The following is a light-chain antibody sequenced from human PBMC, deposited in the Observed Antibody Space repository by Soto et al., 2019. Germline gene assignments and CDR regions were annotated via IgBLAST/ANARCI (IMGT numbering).Light chain of an antibody. CDR2: GNS. CDR1: SSNIGAGFD. CDR3: CSYVGATTYV. V-gene: IGLV1-40*01. Sequence: QSVLTQPPSVSGAPGQRVTISCTGSSSNIGAGFDVHWYHQIAGTAPKLLIYGNSNRPSGVPDRFSGSKSGSTASLTISGLQAEDEADYYCCSYVGATTYVFGTGTKLTVL. J-gene: IGLJ1*01.